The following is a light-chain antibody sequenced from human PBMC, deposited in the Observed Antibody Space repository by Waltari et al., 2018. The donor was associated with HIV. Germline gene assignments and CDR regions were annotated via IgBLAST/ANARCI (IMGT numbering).Light chain of an antibody. CDR1: SSDVGGFNY. CDR3: FSYSGSYTAVL. J-gene: IGLJ2*01. Sequence: QSALTQPRSVSGSPAQSATISCTGTSSDVGGFNYVSWYQQHPGKAPKLIIYDVSQRPSGVPDRFSGSKSGNTASLTISGLQAEDEADYYCFSYSGSYTAVLFGGGTKLTVL. V-gene: IGLV2-11*01. CDR2: DVS.